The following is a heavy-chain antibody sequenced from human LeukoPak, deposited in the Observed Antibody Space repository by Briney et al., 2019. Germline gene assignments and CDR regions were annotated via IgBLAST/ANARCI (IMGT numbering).Heavy chain of an antibody. CDR1: GFTFSSYW. CDR2: IKQDGSEK. CDR3: ARPSYYYDSSGYYY. Sequence: PGGSLRLSCAASGFTFSSYWMSWVRQAPGKGLEWVANIKQDGSEKYYVDSVTGRFTISRDNAKNSLYLQMNSLRAEDTAVYYCARPSYYYDSSGYYYWGQGTLVTVSS. V-gene: IGHV3-7*01. D-gene: IGHD3-22*01. J-gene: IGHJ4*02.